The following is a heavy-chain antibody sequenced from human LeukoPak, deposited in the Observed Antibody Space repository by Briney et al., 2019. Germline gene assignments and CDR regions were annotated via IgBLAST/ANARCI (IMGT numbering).Heavy chain of an antibody. CDR3: ARCSSYCSSASCLAYFYYYYMDV. CDR2: ISGYNGNT. D-gene: IGHD2-2*01. V-gene: IGHV1-18*01. Sequence: GASVKVSCKASGYNFTIYGISWVRQAPGQGLEWMGWISGYNGNTNNAQSLQGRVTMTTDTSTSTAYMELRSLRSDDTAVYYCARCSSYCSSASCLAYFYYYYMDVWGKGTTVTVSS. CDR1: GYNFTIYG. J-gene: IGHJ6*03.